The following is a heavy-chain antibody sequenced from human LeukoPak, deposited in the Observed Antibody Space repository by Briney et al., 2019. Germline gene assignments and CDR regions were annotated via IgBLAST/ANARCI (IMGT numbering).Heavy chain of an antibody. J-gene: IGHJ4*02. CDR3: AGLYSSSGTRFDY. D-gene: IGHD6-6*01. CDR1: GYTLTELS. Sequence: GASVKVSCKVSGYTLTELSMHWVRQAPGKGLEWMGGFDPEDGETIYAQKFQGRVTMTEDTSTDTAYMELSRLRSDDTAVYYCAGLYSSSGTRFDYWGQGTLVTVSS. V-gene: IGHV1-24*01. CDR2: FDPEDGET.